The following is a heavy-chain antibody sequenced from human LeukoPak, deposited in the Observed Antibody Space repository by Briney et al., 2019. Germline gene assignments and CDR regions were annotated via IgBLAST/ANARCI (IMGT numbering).Heavy chain of an antibody. Sequence: GGSLRLSCAASGFTFSSYAMSWVRQAPGKGLEWVSGISGSGGSTYYAASVKGRFTISRDNSKNTLYLQMNSLRAEDTAVYYCARSPRSPYSYGSFWFDPWGQGTLVAVSS. CDR1: GFTFSSYA. CDR2: ISGSGGST. J-gene: IGHJ5*02. CDR3: ARSPRSPYSYGSFWFDP. D-gene: IGHD5-18*01. V-gene: IGHV3-23*01.